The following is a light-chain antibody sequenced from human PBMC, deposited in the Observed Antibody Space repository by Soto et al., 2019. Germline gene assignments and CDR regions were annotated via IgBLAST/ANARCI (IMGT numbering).Light chain of an antibody. V-gene: IGKV3-20*01. CDR2: GAS. Sequence: EIVLAQSPGTLSLSPGERATLSCRARQSVTNSFLAWYQQKPGQAPRLLIYGASSRATGIPDRFSGSGSGTDFTLTISRLEPEDFAVYYCQQYGSSPRTFGQGTKVDIK. CDR1: QSVTNSF. J-gene: IGKJ1*01. CDR3: QQYGSSPRT.